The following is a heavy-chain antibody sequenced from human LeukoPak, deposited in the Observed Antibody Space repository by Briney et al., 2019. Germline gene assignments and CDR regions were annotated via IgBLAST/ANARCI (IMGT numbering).Heavy chain of an antibody. D-gene: IGHD6-25*01. CDR3: ARDSAYSSGYYYFDY. V-gene: IGHV4-4*07. J-gene: IGHJ4*02. CDR1: GGSISSYY. Sequence: SETLSLTCTVSGGSISSYYWSWIRQPAGKGLEWIGRIYTSGSTNYNPSLKSRVTISVDKSKNQFSLKLSSVTAADTAVYYCARDSAYSSGYYYFDYWGKGTLVTVSS. CDR2: IYTSGST.